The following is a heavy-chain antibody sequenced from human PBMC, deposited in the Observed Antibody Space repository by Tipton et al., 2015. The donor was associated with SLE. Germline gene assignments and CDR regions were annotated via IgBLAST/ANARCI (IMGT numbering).Heavy chain of an antibody. D-gene: IGHD1-1*01. CDR2: INSDGSST. CDR1: GFTFSSYW. V-gene: IGHV3-74*01. J-gene: IGHJ3*02. CDR3: ARVQPNCAFDI. Sequence: SLRLSCAASGFTFSSYWMHWVRQAPGKGLAWVSRINSDGSSTSYADSVKGRFTISRDNAKNTLYLQMNSLRAEDTAVYYCARVQPNCAFDIWGQGTMVAASS.